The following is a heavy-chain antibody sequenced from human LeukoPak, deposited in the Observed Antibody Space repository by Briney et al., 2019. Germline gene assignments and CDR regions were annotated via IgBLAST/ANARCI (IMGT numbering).Heavy chain of an antibody. V-gene: IGHV3-74*01. CDR1: GFTFSSYW. J-gene: IGHJ6*02. CDR3: ARDAQPYCTNGVCYKYYYYGMDV. CDR2: INSDGSST. D-gene: IGHD2-8*01. Sequence: QPGGSLRLSCAASGFTFSSYWMHWVRQAPGKGLVWVSRINSDGSSTNYADSVKGRFTISRDNAKNTLYLQMNSLRAEDTAVYYCARDAQPYCTNGVCYKYYYYGMDVWGQGTTVTVPS.